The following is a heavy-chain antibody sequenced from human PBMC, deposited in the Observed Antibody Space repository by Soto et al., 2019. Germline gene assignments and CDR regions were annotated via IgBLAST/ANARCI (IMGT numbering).Heavy chain of an antibody. Sequence: QVHLVQSGTEVKKPGSSVKVSCKASGDTFNNYAISWVRQAPGQGLQWMGGIIPIDDSPSYAQGSHNRVTILAHRSTTTANLELNGLTSEDTAVYYCAASNFLPVGSGYFPLDFWGQGNLVTVS. CDR1: GDTFNNYA. V-gene: IGHV1-69*06. D-gene: IGHD3-3*01. J-gene: IGHJ4*02. CDR2: IIPIDDSP. CDR3: AASNFLPVGSGYFPLDF.